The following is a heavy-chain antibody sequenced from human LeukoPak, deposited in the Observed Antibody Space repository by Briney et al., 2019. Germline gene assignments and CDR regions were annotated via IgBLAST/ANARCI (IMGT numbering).Heavy chain of an antibody. CDR2: ISYDGSNK. D-gene: IGHD6-13*01. CDR1: GFTFSSYG. V-gene: IGHV3-30*18. J-gene: IGHJ4*02. Sequence: PGGSLRLSCAASGFTFSSYGMHWVRQAPGKELEWVAVISYDGSNKYYADSVKGRFTISRDDSKNTLYLQMNSLRAEDTAVYYCAKDFISIAAAGTVDYWGQGTLVTVSS. CDR3: AKDFISIAAAGTVDY.